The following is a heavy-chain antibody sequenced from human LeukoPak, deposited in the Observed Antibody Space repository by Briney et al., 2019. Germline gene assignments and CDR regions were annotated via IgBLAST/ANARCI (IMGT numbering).Heavy chain of an antibody. CDR3: AREVWGPEY. Sequence: GGSLRLSCAASGFTFSSYAMHWVRQAPGKGLEWVAVISYDGSNKYYADSVKGRFTISRDNAKKTLYLQMNSLRAEDTAVYYCAREVWGPEYWGQGTLVTVSS. J-gene: IGHJ4*02. V-gene: IGHV3-30-3*01. CDR1: GFTFSSYA. D-gene: IGHD1-14*01. CDR2: ISYDGSNK.